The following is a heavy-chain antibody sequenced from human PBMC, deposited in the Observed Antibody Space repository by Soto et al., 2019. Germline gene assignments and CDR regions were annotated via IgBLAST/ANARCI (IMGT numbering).Heavy chain of an antibody. CDR3: ASSLSGYDYVSYFDY. J-gene: IGHJ4*02. V-gene: IGHV1-69*01. Sequence: QVQLVQSGAEVKKPGSSVKVSCKASGGPFRGYVISWVGQAPGQGLDWMGGIIPIFGTANSAQKFQGRVTITADESTSTAYMELSSLRSEDTAVYYCASSLSGYDYVSYFDYWGQGTLVTVSS. D-gene: IGHD5-12*01. CDR2: IIPIFGTA. CDR1: GGPFRGYV.